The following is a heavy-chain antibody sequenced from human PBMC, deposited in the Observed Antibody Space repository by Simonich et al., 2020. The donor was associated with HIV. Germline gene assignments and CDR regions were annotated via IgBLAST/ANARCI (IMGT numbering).Heavy chain of an antibody. CDR2: INHSGRT. J-gene: IGHJ5*02. D-gene: IGHD5-12*01. V-gene: IGHV4-34*01. Sequence: QVQLQQWGAGLLKPSETLSLTCAVYGGSFSGFYWSWIRQPPGKGLGWIGEINHSGRTNYNPSLKSRVTISVDTSKNQFSLKLSSVTAADTAVYYCAREGYSGYDRGWFDPWGQGNLVTVSS. CDR3: AREGYSGYDRGWFDP. CDR1: GGSFSGFY.